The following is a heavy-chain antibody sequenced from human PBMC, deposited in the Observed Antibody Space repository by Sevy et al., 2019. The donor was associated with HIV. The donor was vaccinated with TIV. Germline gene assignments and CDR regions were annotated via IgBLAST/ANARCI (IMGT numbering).Heavy chain of an antibody. CDR2: MHYGGNT. V-gene: IGHV4-39*01. Sequence: SETLSLTCTASGGSLVSPTFYWGWVRQPPGERLEWIAAMHYGGNTYYNPSLKDRLPMSIDTSKNQFSLNLTSVTAADAAVYHCVRVHHLRGRHWFDSWGQGALVTVSS. J-gene: IGHJ5*01. D-gene: IGHD3-16*01. CDR3: VRVHHLRGRHWFDS. CDR1: GGSLVSPTFY.